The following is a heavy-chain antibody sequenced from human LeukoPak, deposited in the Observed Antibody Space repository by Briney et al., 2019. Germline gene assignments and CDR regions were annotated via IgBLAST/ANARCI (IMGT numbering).Heavy chain of an antibody. D-gene: IGHD5-18*01. V-gene: IGHV3-30*02. CDR2: IRYDGSNK. Sequence: PGGSLRLSCAASGFTFSSYGMHWVRQAPGKGLEWVAFIRYDGSNKYYADSVKGRFTISRDNSKNTLYLQMNSLRAEDTAVYYCAKGGYSYGYFLFYFDYWGQGTLVTVSS. CDR3: AKGGYSYGYFLFYFDY. CDR1: GFTFSSYG. J-gene: IGHJ4*02.